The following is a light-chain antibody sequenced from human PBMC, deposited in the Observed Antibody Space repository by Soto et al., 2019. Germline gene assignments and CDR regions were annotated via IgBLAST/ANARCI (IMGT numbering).Light chain of an antibody. CDR2: DVV. V-gene: IGLV2-11*01. CDR1: SGDIGAYNF. CDR3: CSYAGGYTHV. J-gene: IGLJ1*01. Sequence: QSVLTQPRSVSGSPGQSVTISCAGTSGDIGAYNFVSWYQQHPGKAPKLMIYDVVKRPSGVPDRFSGSKSGNTASLTIYGLQTEDEADYYCCSYAGGYTHVFGTGTKSPS.